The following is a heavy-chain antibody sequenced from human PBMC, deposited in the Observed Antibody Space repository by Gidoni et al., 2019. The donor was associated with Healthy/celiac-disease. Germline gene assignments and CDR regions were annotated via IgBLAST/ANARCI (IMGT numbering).Heavy chain of an antibody. Sequence: LHLQESGPGLVKPSETLSLPCTVSGGSLSSSTYYWGWVRQPPGKGLEWIGSIYYSGSTYYNPSLKSRVTMSVDTSKNQFSLKLTSVTAADTAVYYCARHVAGDIVLVGIFDYWGQGTLVTVSS. CDR2: IYYSGST. J-gene: IGHJ4*02. V-gene: IGHV4-39*01. D-gene: IGHD2-15*01. CDR3: ARHVAGDIVLVGIFDY. CDR1: GGSLSSSTYY.